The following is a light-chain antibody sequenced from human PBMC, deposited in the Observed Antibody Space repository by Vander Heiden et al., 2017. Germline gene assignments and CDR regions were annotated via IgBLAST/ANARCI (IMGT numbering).Light chain of an antibody. CDR2: GAS. CDR1: PSISSSY. Sequence: EIVLTQSPGTLSLSPGEKATLSCRASPSISSSYLAWYQQKPGQAPRLLIYGASSRATGIPDRFSGSGYRTDFTLTISRLEPEDFAVYYCQQYGSSPPLTFGGGTKVEIK. V-gene: IGKV3-20*01. CDR3: QQYGSSPPLT. J-gene: IGKJ4*01.